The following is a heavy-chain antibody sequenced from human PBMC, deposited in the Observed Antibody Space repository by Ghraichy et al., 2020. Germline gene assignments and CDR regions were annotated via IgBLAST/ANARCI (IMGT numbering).Heavy chain of an antibody. CDR1: GFTFDDYT. CDR2: ISWDGGST. V-gene: IGHV3-43*01. J-gene: IGHJ6*02. Sequence: GGSLRLSCAASGFTFDDYTMHWVRQPPGKGLEWVSLISWDGGSTYYTDSVKGRFTISRDNSKNSLYLQMNNLRTEDTALYYCAKETRDYGMDVWGHGTTVTVSS. D-gene: IGHD1-7*01. CDR3: AKETRDYGMDV.